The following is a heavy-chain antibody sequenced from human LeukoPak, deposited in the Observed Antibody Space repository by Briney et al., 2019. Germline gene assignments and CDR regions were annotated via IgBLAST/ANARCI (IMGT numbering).Heavy chain of an antibody. J-gene: IGHJ4*02. CDR3: ASPPPWSSGWYFLYY. CDR2: IYPGDSDT. Sequence: GESLQISCEGSGYSFTNYWIGWVRQMPGKGLEWMGIIYPGDSDTRYSPSFQGQVTISADKSISTAYLQWSSLKASDTAMYYCASPPPWSSGWYFLYYWGQGTLVTVSS. CDR1: GYSFTNYW. D-gene: IGHD6-19*01. V-gene: IGHV5-51*01.